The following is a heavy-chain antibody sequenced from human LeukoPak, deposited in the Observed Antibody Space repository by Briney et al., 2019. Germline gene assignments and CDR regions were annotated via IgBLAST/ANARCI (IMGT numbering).Heavy chain of an antibody. Sequence: GGSLRLSCAASGFTFDDYGMSWVRQAPGKGLEWVSGINWNGGSTVYADSVKGRFTISRDNAKNSLYLQMNSLRAEDTALYYCAGGGGYYDFWSGYDSQYFDYWGQGTLVTVSS. D-gene: IGHD3-3*01. CDR2: INWNGGST. V-gene: IGHV3-20*04. J-gene: IGHJ4*02. CDR1: GFTFDDYG. CDR3: AGGGGYYDFWSGYDSQYFDY.